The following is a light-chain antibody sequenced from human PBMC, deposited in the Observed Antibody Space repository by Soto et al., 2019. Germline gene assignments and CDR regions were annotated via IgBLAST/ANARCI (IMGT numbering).Light chain of an antibody. V-gene: IGLV3-21*02. CDR2: DDS. CDR1: NIGSKS. J-gene: IGLJ2*01. Sequence: SYELTQPPSVSVAPGQTARITCGGDNIGSKSVHWYQQEPGQAPVLVVYDDSDRPSGILERFSGSNSGNTATLTISRVEAGDEADYYCQVWDSGSAHQVFGGGTKLTVL. CDR3: QVWDSGSAHQV.